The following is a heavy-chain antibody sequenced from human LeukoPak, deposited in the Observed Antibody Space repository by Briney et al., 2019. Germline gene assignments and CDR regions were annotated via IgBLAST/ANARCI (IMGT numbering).Heavy chain of an antibody. CDR2: IYYSGST. J-gene: IGHJ4*02. Sequence: SETLSLTCTVSGGSISSYYWSWIRQPPGKGLEWIGYIYYSGSTNYNPSLKSRVTISVDTSKNQFSLKLSSVTAADTAVYYGARSPDNPYVERLNYYFDYWGQGTLVTVSS. CDR3: ARSPDNPYVERLNYYFDY. V-gene: IGHV4-59*08. D-gene: IGHD1-1*01. CDR1: GGSISSYY.